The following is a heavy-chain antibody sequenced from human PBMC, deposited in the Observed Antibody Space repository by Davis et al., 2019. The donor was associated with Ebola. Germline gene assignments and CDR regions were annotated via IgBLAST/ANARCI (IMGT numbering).Heavy chain of an antibody. CDR3: AKGVDIVVVPAAPEHYYYYGMDV. Sequence: GGSLRLSCAASGFTFRSYSMNWVRQAPGKGLEWVSHIGGRSDTIYYADSVKGRFTISRDNSKNTLYLQMNSLRAEDTAVYYCAKGVDIVVVPAAPEHYYYYGMDVWGQGTTVTVSS. CDR2: IGGRSDTI. V-gene: IGHV3-48*01. D-gene: IGHD2-2*01. CDR1: GFTFRSYS. J-gene: IGHJ6*02.